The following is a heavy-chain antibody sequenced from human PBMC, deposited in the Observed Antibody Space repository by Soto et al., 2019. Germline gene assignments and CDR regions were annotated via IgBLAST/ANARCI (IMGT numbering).Heavy chain of an antibody. CDR3: TSLLQRTITGKPIAY. CDR2: INNGGSST. V-gene: IGHV3-74*01. CDR1: GFTFSSHW. J-gene: IGHJ4*02. Sequence: GGSLRLSCAASGFTFSSHWMHWVLQAPGQGLVWVSRINNGGSSTDYAESVRGRFTISRDNAKNTLYLQMHSLRAEDTAVYYCTSLLQRTITGKPIAYRGQGALVTVSS. D-gene: IGHD1-1*01.